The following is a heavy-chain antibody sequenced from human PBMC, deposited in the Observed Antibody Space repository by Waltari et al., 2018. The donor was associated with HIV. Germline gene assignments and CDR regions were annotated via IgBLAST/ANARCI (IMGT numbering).Heavy chain of an antibody. D-gene: IGHD3-22*01. J-gene: IGHJ4*02. Sequence: QVQLQQWGAGLLKPSETLSLTCAVYGGSFSGYYWSWIRQPPGKGLEWIGEINHSGSTNYNPSLKSRVTISVDTSKNQFSLKLSSVTAADTAVYYCARVTPFYYYDSSGPGVWGQGTLVTVSS. V-gene: IGHV4-34*01. CDR3: ARVTPFYYYDSSGPGV. CDR1: GGSFSGYY. CDR2: INHSGST.